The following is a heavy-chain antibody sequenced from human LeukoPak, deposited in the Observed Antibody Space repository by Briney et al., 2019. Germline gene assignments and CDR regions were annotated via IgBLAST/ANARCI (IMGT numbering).Heavy chain of an antibody. CDR1: GFTFSSYE. CDR2: ISSSGSTI. D-gene: IGHD3-10*01. V-gene: IGHV3-48*03. J-gene: IGHJ4*02. CDR3: ARGTTSSANYYFDY. Sequence: GGSLRLSCAASGFTFSSYEMNWVRQAPGKGLEWVSCISSSGSTIYYADSVKGRFTISRDNAKNSPYLQMNSLRAEDTAVYYCARGTTSSANYYFDYWGQGTLVTVSS.